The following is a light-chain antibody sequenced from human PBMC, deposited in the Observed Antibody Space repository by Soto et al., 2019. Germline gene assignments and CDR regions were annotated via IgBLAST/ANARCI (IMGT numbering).Light chain of an antibody. CDR3: QQYGSSPRT. V-gene: IGKV3-20*01. CDR1: QSVSSSY. J-gene: IGKJ1*01. CDR2: GAS. Sequence: EIVLTQSPGTLSLYPGERATLSCRASQSVSSSYLAWYRQKPGQAPRLLIYGASSRATGIPDRFSGSGSGTDFTLTISRLEPEDFAVYYCQQYGSSPRTFGQGTQGGYQ.